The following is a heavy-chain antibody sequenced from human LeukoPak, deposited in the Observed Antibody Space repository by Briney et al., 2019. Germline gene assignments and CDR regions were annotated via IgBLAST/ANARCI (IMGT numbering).Heavy chain of an antibody. V-gene: IGHV1-69*04. J-gene: IGHJ4*02. CDR3: ARVGIGVDYGDYVSNY. D-gene: IGHD4-17*01. Sequence: ASVKVSCKASGGTFSSYAISWVRQAPGQGLEWMGRIIPILGIANYAQKFQGRVTITADKSTSTAYMELSSLRSEDTAVYYCARVGIGVDYGDYVSNYWGQGTLVTVSS. CDR1: GGTFSSYA. CDR2: IIPILGIA.